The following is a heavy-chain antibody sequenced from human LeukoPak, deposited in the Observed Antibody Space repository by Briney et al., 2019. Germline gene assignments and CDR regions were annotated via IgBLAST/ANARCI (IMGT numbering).Heavy chain of an antibody. J-gene: IGHJ3*02. CDR2: ISAYNGNT. CDR3: ARVGWVLRYAFDI. CDR1: GYTFTAYY. V-gene: IGHV1-18*04. D-gene: IGHD1-26*01. Sequence: ASVKVSCKTSGYTFTAYYIHWVRQAPGQGLEWMGWISAYNGNTNYAQKLQGRVTMTTDTSTSTAYMELRSLRSDDTAVYYCARVGWVLRYAFDIWGQGTMVTVSS.